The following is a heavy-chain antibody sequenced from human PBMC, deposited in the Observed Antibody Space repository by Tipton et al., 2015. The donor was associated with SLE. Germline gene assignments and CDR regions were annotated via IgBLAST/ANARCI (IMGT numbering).Heavy chain of an antibody. V-gene: IGHV4-59*08. CDR2: VYKN. Sequence: TLSLTCYVTGVSISNYYWTWIRQSPGKGLEWIGNVYKNYNPSLESRVTISVDTSKNQCFLKLNSVTAADTAVYYCARRGVVSRFDPWGQGTLVTVSS. J-gene: IGHJ5*02. CDR1: GVSISNYY. D-gene: IGHD2-8*02. CDR3: ARRGVVSRFDP.